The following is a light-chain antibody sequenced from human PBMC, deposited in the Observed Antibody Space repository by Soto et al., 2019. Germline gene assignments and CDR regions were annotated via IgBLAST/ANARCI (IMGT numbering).Light chain of an antibody. Sequence: DIQITQSPSSLSASVGDTITITCRARQSVRSYLNWYQQKPGKARDLLIYTTTSLQSEVPSRFSGSGSETHFTLTITSLQPEDFATYFCQQTYSAPPWTFGPGTKVDI. CDR3: QQTYSAPPWT. CDR1: QSVRSY. CDR2: TTT. J-gene: IGKJ1*01. V-gene: IGKV1-39*01.